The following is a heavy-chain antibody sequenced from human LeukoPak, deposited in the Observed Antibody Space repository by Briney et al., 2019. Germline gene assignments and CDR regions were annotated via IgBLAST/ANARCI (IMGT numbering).Heavy chain of an antibody. CDR1: GGTFSSYA. CDR3: ATGEVYDSSGYYYYGMDV. CDR2: IIPIFGTA. D-gene: IGHD3-22*01. V-gene: IGHV1-69*13. Sequence: SVKVSCKASGGTFSSYAISWVRQAPGQGLEWMGGIIPIFGTANYAQKFQGRVTVTADESTSTAYMELSSLRSEDTAVYYCATGEVYDSSGYYYYGMDVWGQGTTVTVSS. J-gene: IGHJ6*02.